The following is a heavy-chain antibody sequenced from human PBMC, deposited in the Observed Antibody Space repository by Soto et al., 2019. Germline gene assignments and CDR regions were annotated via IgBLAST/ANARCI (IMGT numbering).Heavy chain of an antibody. D-gene: IGHD1-26*01. J-gene: IGHJ4*02. CDR2: MEPSTGRT. CDR3: ARRVSAGVDY. Sequence: QVQLVQSGAEVREPGASVKVSCKASGYSFTSLDINWVRQTAGQGLEWMGWMEPSTGRTGYAQKFQGRVTTTRHTSINAAYLELTTLTSDDTAFSYCARRVSAGVDYWGQGTLVIVSS. CDR1: GYSFTSLD. V-gene: IGHV1-8*01.